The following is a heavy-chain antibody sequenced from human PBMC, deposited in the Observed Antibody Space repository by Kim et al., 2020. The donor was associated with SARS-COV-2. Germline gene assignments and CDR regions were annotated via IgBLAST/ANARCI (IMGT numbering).Heavy chain of an antibody. V-gene: IGHV3-33*01. J-gene: IGHJ4*02. Sequence: QNDADSVRGRFTISRDNSKNTVDLQMNSLRVEDTAVYYCARAREKSFDYWGQGTLVTVSS. CDR2: Q. CDR3: ARAREKSFDY.